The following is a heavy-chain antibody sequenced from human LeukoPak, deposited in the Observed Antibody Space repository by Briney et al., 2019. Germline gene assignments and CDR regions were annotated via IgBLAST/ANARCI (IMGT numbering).Heavy chain of an antibody. CDR2: VSGNGGST. CDR3: AKDRAFYYDSSGYYPDAFDI. D-gene: IGHD3-22*01. CDR1: GFTFSSYV. J-gene: IGHJ3*02. V-gene: IGHV3-23*01. Sequence: GGSLRLSCAASGFTFSSYVMSWVRQAPGKGLEWVSAVSGNGGSTYYADSVKGRFTISRDNSKNTLYLQMNSLRAEDTAVYYCAKDRAFYYDSSGYYPDAFDIWGQGTMVTVSA.